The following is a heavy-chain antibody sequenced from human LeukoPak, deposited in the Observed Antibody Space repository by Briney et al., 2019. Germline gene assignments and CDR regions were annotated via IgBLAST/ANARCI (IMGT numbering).Heavy chain of an antibody. J-gene: IGHJ4*02. V-gene: IGHV3-15*01. CDR2: IKSKTDGGTT. CDR1: GFTFSSYW. D-gene: IGHD3-10*01. Sequence: GGSLRLSCAASGFTFSSYWMSWVRQAPGKGLEWVGRIKSKTDGGTTDYAAPVKGRFTISRDDSKNTLYLQMNSLKTEDTAVYYCTTDAIDYYGSGSVYWGQGTLVTVSS. CDR3: TTDAIDYYGSGSVY.